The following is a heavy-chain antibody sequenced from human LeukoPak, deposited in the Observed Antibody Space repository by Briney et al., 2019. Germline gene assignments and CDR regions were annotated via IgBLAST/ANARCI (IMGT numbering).Heavy chain of an antibody. J-gene: IGHJ4*02. CDR3: ARYKYDSSGRNPIDN. CDR1: GFTFSSSA. V-gene: IGHV3-23*01. Sequence: GSLRLSCAASGFTFSSSAMSWVRQAPGKGLEWVSGISGSGDSTYYADSVKGRFTISRDNSRNTLYLQMNSLRAEDTAVYYCARYKYDSSGRNPIDNWGQGTLVTVSS. CDR2: ISGSGDST. D-gene: IGHD3-22*01.